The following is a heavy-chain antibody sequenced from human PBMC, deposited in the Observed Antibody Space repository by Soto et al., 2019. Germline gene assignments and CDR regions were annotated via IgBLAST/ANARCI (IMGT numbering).Heavy chain of an antibody. CDR3: ARRAYSSSWYYYYYYGMDV. CDR2: MNPNSGNT. V-gene: IGHV1-8*01. J-gene: IGHJ6*02. Sequence: QVQLVQSGAEVKKPGASVKVSCKASGYTFTSYDINWVRQATGQGLEWMGWMNPNSGNTGYAQKFQGRVTMTRNTSISTAYMALSSLRSEDTAVYYCARRAYSSSWYYYYYYGMDVWGQGTTVTVSS. D-gene: IGHD6-13*01. CDR1: GYTFTSYD.